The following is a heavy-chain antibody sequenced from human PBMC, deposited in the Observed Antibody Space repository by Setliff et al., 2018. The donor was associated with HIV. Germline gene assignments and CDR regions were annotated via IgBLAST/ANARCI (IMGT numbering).Heavy chain of an antibody. J-gene: IGHJ3*01. CDR3: VREGEYFDTIGHYLVRRFFDL. CDR1: GFSFRTYW. D-gene: IGHD3-9*01. V-gene: IGHV3-7*01. Sequence: GGSLRLSCAASGFSFRTYWMSWVRQAPGKGLEWVANMKYDGTEIYYVDAVKGRFTISRDNAKKSVFLHMNSLRGEDTAVYYCVREGEYFDTIGHYLVRRFFDLWSQGTMVTVSS. CDR2: MKYDGTEI.